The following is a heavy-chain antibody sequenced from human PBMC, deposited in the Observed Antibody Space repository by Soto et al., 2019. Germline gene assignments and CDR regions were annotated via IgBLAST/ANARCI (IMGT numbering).Heavy chain of an antibody. J-gene: IGHJ4*02. CDR2: ISYDGSNK. V-gene: IGHV3-30-3*01. Sequence: PGGSLRLSCAASGFTFSSYAMHWVRQAPGKGLEWVAVISYDGSNKYYADSVKGRFTISRDNSKNTLYLQMNSLRAEDTAVYYCARSGSWRAGLDYWGQGTLVTVSS. D-gene: IGHD1-26*01. CDR1: GFTFSSYA. CDR3: ARSGSWRAGLDY.